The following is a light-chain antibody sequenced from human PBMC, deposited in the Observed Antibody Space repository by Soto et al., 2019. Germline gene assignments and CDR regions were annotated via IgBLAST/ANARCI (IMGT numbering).Light chain of an antibody. V-gene: IGLV1-51*01. CDR1: SSKIGNNY. CDR2: DSN. CDR3: GTWDSSLSVVV. Sequence: QSVLTQPPSVSAAPGQKVTISCSGSSSKIGNNYVSWYQQLPGTAPKLLIYDSNKRPSGIPDRFSGSKSGTSATLGITGLQTGDEADYYCGTWDSSLSVVVFGGGTKLTVL. J-gene: IGLJ2*01.